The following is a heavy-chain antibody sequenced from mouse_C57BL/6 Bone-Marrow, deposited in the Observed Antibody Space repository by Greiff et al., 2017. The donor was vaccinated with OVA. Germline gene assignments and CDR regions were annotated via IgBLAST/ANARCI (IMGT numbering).Heavy chain of an antibody. V-gene: IGHV5-15*01. CDR3: ARGDYGSRYRDAMDY. CDR2: ISNLAYSI. J-gene: IGHJ4*01. CDR1: GFTFSDYG. D-gene: IGHD1-1*01. Sequence: EVQWVESGGGLVQPGGSLKLSCAASGFTFSDYGMAWVRQAPRKGPEWVAFISNLAYSIYYADTVTGRFTIARENAKNTLYLQMSSLKSEDTAMYYCARGDYGSRYRDAMDYWGQGTSVTVSS.